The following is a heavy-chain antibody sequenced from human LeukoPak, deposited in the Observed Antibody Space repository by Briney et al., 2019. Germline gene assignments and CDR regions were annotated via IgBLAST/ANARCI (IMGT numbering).Heavy chain of an antibody. V-gene: IGHV3-30-3*01. Sequence: GGSLRLSCAASGFTFSGYPIHWVRQAPGKGLEWVAVISYDGSNKYYADSVKGRFTISRDNSKNTLYLQMNSLRAEDTAVYYCARDRGYSYGYGGWFDPWGQGTLVTVSS. CDR1: GFTFSGYP. CDR2: ISYDGSNK. J-gene: IGHJ5*02. D-gene: IGHD5-18*01. CDR3: ARDRGYSYGYGGWFDP.